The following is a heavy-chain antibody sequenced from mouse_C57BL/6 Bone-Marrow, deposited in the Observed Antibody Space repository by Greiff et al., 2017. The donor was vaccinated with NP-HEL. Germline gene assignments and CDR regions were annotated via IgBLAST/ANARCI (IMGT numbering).Heavy chain of an antibody. D-gene: IGHD1-1*01. CDR1: GYAFSSSW. CDR3: ARSDYYGSSHDY. J-gene: IGHJ2*01. CDR2: IYPGDGDT. V-gene: IGHV1-82*01. Sequence: QVQLQQSGPELVKPGASVKISCKASGYAFSSSWMNWVKQRPGKGLEWIGRIYPGDGDTNYNGKFKGKATLTADKSSSTAYMQLSSLTSEDSAVYFCARSDYYGSSHDYWGQGTTLTVSS.